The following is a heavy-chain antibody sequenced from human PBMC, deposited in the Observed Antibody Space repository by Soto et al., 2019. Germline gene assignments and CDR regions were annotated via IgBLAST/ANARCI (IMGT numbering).Heavy chain of an antibody. J-gene: IGHJ6*02. Sequence: GGSLRLSCEASGFMFSTYLMSWARQAPGKGLEWVANIKQGGNEKFYVDSVKGRFTISRDNAKKSLFLQMNSLRPEDTAVYYCVGALTYEVPYYYYGMDVWGQGTTVTVSS. V-gene: IGHV3-7*01. CDR3: VGALTYEVPYYYYGMDV. CDR2: IKQGGNEK. D-gene: IGHD3-16*01. CDR1: GFMFSTYL.